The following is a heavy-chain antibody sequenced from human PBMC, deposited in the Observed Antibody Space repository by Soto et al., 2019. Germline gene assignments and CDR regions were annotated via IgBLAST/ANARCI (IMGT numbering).Heavy chain of an antibody. J-gene: IGHJ6*02. D-gene: IGHD2-21*01. Sequence: GASVKVSCKASGGTLGSYAITWVRRAPGQGLEWLGGIIPILNSPAYAQKFQARVVITADEITNTAYMELNSLRFDDTAVYYCAREAPYCTSATCPKFYDMDVWGQGTTVTVS. CDR1: GGTLGSYA. CDR3: AREAPYCTSATCPKFYDMDV. CDR2: IIPILNSP. V-gene: IGHV1-69*13.